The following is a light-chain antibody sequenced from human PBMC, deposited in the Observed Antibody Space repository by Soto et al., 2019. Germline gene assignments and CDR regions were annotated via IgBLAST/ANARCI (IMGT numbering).Light chain of an antibody. CDR1: SSNIGSHS. CDR3: AARDDSLNAVI. Sequence: QSVLTQPPSASGTPGQRVTISCSGSSSNIGSHSVDWYQQLPGTAPKLLIYRNNQRPSGVPDRFSGSKSGTSAALAISGLQSADEADYYCAARDDSLNAVIFGGGTKLTVL. V-gene: IGLV1-44*01. CDR2: RNN. J-gene: IGLJ2*01.